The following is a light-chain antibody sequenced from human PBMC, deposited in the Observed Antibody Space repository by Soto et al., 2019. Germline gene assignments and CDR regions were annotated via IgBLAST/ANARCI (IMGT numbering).Light chain of an antibody. Sequence: QSALTQPPSASGSPGQSVTISCTGSSSDVGGYNFVSWYQQHPGKAPKLLIYEVSERPSGVPDRFSGSKSGNTASLTVSGLQADDEADYYCSSYEGSNNLYVFGTGTKVTGL. V-gene: IGLV2-8*01. J-gene: IGLJ1*01. CDR2: EVS. CDR1: SSDVGGYNF. CDR3: SSYEGSNNLYV.